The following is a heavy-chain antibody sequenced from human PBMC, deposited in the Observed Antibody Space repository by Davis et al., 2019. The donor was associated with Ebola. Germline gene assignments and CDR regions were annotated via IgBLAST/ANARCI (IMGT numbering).Heavy chain of an antibody. D-gene: IGHD2-15*01. V-gene: IGHV1-2*04. CDR1: GYTFTGYY. Sequence: AASVKVSCKASGYTFTGYYMHWVRQAPGQGLEWMGWINPNSGGTNFAQKFQGWVTMTRDTSISTAYMELSRLRSDDTAVYYCARGPLGYCSGGSCDYWGQGTLVTVSS. CDR3: ARGPLGYCSGGSCDY. J-gene: IGHJ4*02. CDR2: INPNSGGT.